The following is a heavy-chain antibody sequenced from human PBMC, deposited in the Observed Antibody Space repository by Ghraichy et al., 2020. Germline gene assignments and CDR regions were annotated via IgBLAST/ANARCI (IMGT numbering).Heavy chain of an antibody. V-gene: IGHV4-59*01. CDR2: IFYSGSA. J-gene: IGHJ3*02. CDR1: GVSISSYY. D-gene: IGHD3-9*01. Sequence: SQTLSLTCTVSGVSISSYYWTWIRQPPGKGLEWIGYIFYSGSASYNPHLQSRVTISVDTSKNQFSLKLSSVTAADTAIYYCARDVTYNDILTGNSGAFDNWGQGTMVTVSS. CDR3: ARDVTYNDILTGNSGAFDN.